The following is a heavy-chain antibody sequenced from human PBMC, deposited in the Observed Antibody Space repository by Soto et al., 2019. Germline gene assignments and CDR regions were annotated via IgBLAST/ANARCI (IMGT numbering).Heavy chain of an antibody. CDR1: GYNFNTFD. CDR2: TNPNSGNT. J-gene: IGHJ4*02. Sequence: ASVKVACKASGYNFNTFDIYWVRQATGHGLEWMGWTNPNSGNTGYAQELRGRVTMTRNTSNTTAYMELTSLTSDDTGVYYCAGGNFRYWGQGTLVTVSS. CDR3: AGGNFRY. V-gene: IGHV1-8*02.